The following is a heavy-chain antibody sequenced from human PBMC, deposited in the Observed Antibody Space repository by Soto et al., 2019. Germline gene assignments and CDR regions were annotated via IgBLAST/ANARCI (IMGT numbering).Heavy chain of an antibody. CDR2: IYYSGST. Sequence: SETLSLTCTVSGGSISSSSYYWGWIRQPPGKGLEWIGSIYYSGSTYYNPSLKSRVTISVDTSKNQFSLKLSSVTAADTAVYYCARQGRVMGVYYFDYWGQGTLVTVSS. V-gene: IGHV4-39*01. D-gene: IGHD2-8*02. CDR1: GGSISSSSYY. J-gene: IGHJ4*02. CDR3: ARQGRVMGVYYFDY.